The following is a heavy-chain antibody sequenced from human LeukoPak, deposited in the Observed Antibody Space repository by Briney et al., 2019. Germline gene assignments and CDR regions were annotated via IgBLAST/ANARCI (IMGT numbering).Heavy chain of an antibody. V-gene: IGHV3-7*04. CDR3: ARDSTVSNY. CDR2: IKYDGSET. Sequence: PGGSLRLSCAASGLNFSSYWMTWVRQAPGKGLEWVATIKYDGSETYYVDSVRGRFSISRDNAKNSLYLQMNSLRAEDTAVYYCARDSTVSNYWGQGTLVTVSS. D-gene: IGHD4-17*01. CDR1: GLNFSSYW. J-gene: IGHJ4*02.